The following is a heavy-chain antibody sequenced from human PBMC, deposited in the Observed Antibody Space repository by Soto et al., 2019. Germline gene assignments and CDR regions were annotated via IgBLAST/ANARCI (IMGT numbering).Heavy chain of an antibody. Sequence: QVQLQESGPGLVKPSGTLALTCAVSGDSIRSTNWWSWVRQPPGKGLEWIGEIHHSGSTKYNPSLKRRVIIPVDKSKNQFPLMLSSVTAAGTAVYYCARGEKQQQRDHWGQGTLVTVSS. CDR3: ARGEKQQQRDH. V-gene: IGHV4-4*02. D-gene: IGHD1-1*01. J-gene: IGHJ4*02. CDR2: IHHSGST. CDR1: GDSIRSTNW.